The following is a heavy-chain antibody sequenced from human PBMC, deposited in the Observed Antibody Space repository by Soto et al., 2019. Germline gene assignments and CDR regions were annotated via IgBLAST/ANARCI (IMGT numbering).Heavy chain of an antibody. D-gene: IGHD5-12*01. Sequence: SCAASGFTFRDHAMHWVRQAPGKGREWLAIIWNDGSNKFYAGSVQGRFTISRDNSKNTVYLQMNTLSAEDTAVYYCARALFPDVDIYAMDVWGQGTTVTVSS. V-gene: IGHV3-33*01. CDR2: IWNDGSNK. J-gene: IGHJ6*02. CDR3: ARALFPDVDIYAMDV. CDR1: GFTFRDHA.